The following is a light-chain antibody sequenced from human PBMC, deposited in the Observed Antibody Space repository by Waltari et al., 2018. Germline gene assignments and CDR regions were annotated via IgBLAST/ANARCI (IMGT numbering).Light chain of an antibody. J-gene: IGKJ3*01. Sequence: DIQMTQSPSSLSASVGDRVPVTCRASQDISNFLSWYQQKPGKPPKRLMSVASSLESGVPSRFRGSGSGTEFTLTISSLQPEDFATYFCLQYESEPFTFGPGTKLEIK. CDR2: VAS. V-gene: IGKV1-17*01. CDR1: QDISNF. CDR3: LQYESEPFT.